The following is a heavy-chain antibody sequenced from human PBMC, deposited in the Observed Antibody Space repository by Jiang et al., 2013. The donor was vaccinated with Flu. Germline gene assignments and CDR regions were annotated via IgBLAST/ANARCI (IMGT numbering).Heavy chain of an antibody. D-gene: IGHD6-19*01. CDR3: ARVKVYGFGGWYGWFDP. CDR1: GGSFSGYY. J-gene: IGHJ5*02. CDR2: INHSGST. Sequence: LLKPSETLSLTCAVYGGSFSGYYWSWIRQPPGKGLEWIGEINHSGSTNYNPSLKSRVTISVDTSKNQFSLKLSSVTAADTAVYYCARVKVYGFGGWYGWFDPWGQGTLVTVSS. V-gene: IGHV4-34*01.